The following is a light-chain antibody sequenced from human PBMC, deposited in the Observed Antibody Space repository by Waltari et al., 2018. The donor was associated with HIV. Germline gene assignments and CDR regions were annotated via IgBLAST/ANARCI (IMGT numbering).Light chain of an antibody. J-gene: IGLJ2*01. CDR2: VVS. V-gene: IGLV2-14*01. CDR1: RPEVCCYHY. Sequence: QSSLTHPPSVSGSPAYSITIPCTGTRPEVCCYHYVSSYQQHPGKAPKLMIYVVSNRPSGVSNRFSGSKSGNTASLTISGLQAEDEADYYCSSYTSSSTLVVFGGGTKLTVL. CDR3: SSYTSSSTLVV.